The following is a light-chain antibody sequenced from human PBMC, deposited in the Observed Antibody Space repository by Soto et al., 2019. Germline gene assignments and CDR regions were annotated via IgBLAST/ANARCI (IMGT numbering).Light chain of an antibody. J-gene: IGKJ1*01. CDR3: QQYGSPGT. CDR2: GAS. Sequence: EIVLTQSPGTLSLSPGERATLSCRASQSVSNNYLAWYQQKPGQAPRLLIYGASNRATGIPDRFSCSGSGTDFTPTISRLEPEDFAVYYRQQYGSPGTFGQGTKVEIK. V-gene: IGKV3-20*01. CDR1: QSVSNNY.